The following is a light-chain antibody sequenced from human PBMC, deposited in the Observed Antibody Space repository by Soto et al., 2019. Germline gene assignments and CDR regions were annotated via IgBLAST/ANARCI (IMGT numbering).Light chain of an antibody. CDR1: QSVSSTL. J-gene: IGKJ1*01. V-gene: IGKV3-20*01. Sequence: EIVLTQSPGTLSLSPGERATLSCRASQSVSSTLLAWYQQKPGQAPRLLIYGASSRATGIPDRFSGSGSGTDFTLTISRLEPEDFAMYYCQQCGRSAPRTFGQGTKVEIK. CDR2: GAS. CDR3: QQCGRSAPRT.